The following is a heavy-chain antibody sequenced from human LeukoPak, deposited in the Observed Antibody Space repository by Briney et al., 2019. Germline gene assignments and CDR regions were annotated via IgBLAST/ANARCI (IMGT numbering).Heavy chain of an antibody. CDR3: AKDTSEMATITLDY. D-gene: IGHD5-24*01. CDR1: GFTFDDYA. Sequence: GRSLRLSCAASGFTFDDYAMHWVRQAPVKGLEWVSGISWNSGSIGYADSVKGRFTISRDNAKNSLYLQMNSLRAEDTALYYCAKDTSEMATITLDYWGQGTLVTVSS. CDR2: ISWNSGSI. J-gene: IGHJ4*02. V-gene: IGHV3-9*01.